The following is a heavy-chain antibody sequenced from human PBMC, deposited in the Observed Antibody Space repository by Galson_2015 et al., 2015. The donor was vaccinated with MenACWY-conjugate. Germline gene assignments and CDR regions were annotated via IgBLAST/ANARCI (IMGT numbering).Heavy chain of an antibody. CDR1: GFDFSNYA. V-gene: IGHV3-48*03. CDR2: IGSSGTPI. J-gene: IGHJ4*02. Sequence: SLRLSCAASGFDFSNYAMNWVRQAPGKGLEWVSYIGSSGTPIYYADSLKGRFTISRDNAKNSLYLQMNSLGAEDAAVYYCARGYGGYNPLDSWGQGTLVTVSS. CDR3: ARGYGGYNPLDS. D-gene: IGHD5-24*01.